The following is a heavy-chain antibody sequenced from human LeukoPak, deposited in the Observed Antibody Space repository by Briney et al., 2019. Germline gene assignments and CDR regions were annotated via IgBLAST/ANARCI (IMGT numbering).Heavy chain of an antibody. CDR2: IKQDGSEK. J-gene: IGHJ4*02. CDR3: AKHTAIGRFYFDY. Sequence: GGSLRLSCAASGFTFSSYWMSWVRQAPGKGLEWVANIKQDGSEKYYVDSVKGRFTISRDNAKNSLYLQMNSLRAEDTAVYYCAKHTAIGRFYFDYWGQGTLVTVSS. CDR1: GFTFSSYW. V-gene: IGHV3-7*03. D-gene: IGHD5-18*01.